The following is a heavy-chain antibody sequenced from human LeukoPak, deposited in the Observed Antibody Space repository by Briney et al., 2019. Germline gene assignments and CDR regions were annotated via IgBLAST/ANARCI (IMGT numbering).Heavy chain of an antibody. Sequence: GGSLRLSCAASGFTFSSYGMHWVRQAPGKGLEWVAVIWYDGSNKYYADSVKGRFTISRDNSKNTLYLQMNSLRAEDTAVYYCARDSGSSWYPHFDYWGQGTLVTVSS. D-gene: IGHD6-13*01. CDR2: IWYDGSNK. CDR1: GFTFSSYG. V-gene: IGHV3-33*01. CDR3: ARDSGSSWYPHFDY. J-gene: IGHJ4*02.